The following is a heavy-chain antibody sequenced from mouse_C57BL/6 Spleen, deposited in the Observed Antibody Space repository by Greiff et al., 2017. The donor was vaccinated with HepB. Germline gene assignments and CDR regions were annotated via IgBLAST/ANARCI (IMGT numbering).Heavy chain of an antibody. V-gene: IGHV10-1*01. CDR2: IRSKSNNYAT. CDR1: GFSFNTYA. CDR3: VRQDYYGSMDY. D-gene: IGHD1-1*01. Sequence: EVQRVESGGGLVQPKGSLKLSCAASGFSFNTYAMNWVRQAPGKGLEWVARIRSKSNNYATYYADSVKDRFTISRDDSESMLYLQMNNLKTEDTAMYYCVRQDYYGSMDYWGQGTSVTVSS. J-gene: IGHJ4*01.